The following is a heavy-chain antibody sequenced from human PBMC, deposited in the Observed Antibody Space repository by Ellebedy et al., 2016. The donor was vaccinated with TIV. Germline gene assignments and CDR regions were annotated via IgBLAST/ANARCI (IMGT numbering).Heavy chain of an antibody. V-gene: IGHV4-34*01. CDR3: ARGPGVGQLLALRRSGRFDP. D-gene: IGHD2-2*01. J-gene: IGHJ5*02. Sequence: SETLSLTXAVYGGSFSGYYWSWIRQPPGKGLEWIGEINHSGSTNYNPSLKSRVTISVDTSKNQFSLKLSSVTAADTAVYYCARGPGVGQLLALRRSGRFDPWGQGTLVTVSS. CDR2: INHSGST. CDR1: GGSFSGYY.